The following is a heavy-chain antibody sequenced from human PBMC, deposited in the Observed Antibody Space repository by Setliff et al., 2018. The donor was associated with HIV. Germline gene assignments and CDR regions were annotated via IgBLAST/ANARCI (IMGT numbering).Heavy chain of an antibody. D-gene: IGHD6-13*01. Sequence: GGSLRLSCAASGFTFSTYGMHWVRQAPGKGLEWVAFIRYDGSNKYYADSVKGRFTISRDNAKNSLYLQMNSLRAEDTAVYYCARASGYGSSWYQFWGQGTLVTVSS. J-gene: IGHJ4*02. CDR2: IRYDGSNK. V-gene: IGHV3-30*02. CDR3: ARASGYGSSWYQF. CDR1: GFTFSTYG.